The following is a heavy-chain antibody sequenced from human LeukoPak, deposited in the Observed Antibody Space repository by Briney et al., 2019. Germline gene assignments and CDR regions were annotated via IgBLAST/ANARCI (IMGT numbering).Heavy chain of an antibody. CDR2: ISSSSSTI. V-gene: IGHV3-48*02. J-gene: IGHJ6*02. Sequence: GGSLRLSCAASGFTFSSYSMNWVRQAPGKGPEWVSYISSSSSTIYYADSVKGRFTISRDNAKNSLYLQMNSLRDEDTAVYYCARERTTVISSYGMDVWGQGTTVTVSS. D-gene: IGHD4-11*01. CDR3: ARERTTVISSYGMDV. CDR1: GFTFSSYS.